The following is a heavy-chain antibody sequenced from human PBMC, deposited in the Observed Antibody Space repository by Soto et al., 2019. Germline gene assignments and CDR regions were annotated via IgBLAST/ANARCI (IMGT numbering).Heavy chain of an antibody. CDR2: IYYSGST. CDR1: GGSISSGDYY. D-gene: IGHD1-26*01. Sequence: PSETLSLTCTVSGGSISSGDYYWSWIRQPPGKGLEWIGYIYYSGSTYYNPSLKSRVTISVDTSKNQFSLKLSSVTAADTAVYNCASRRSRGRALLFDPWGQGTLVTVSS. J-gene: IGHJ5*02. CDR3: ASRRSRGRALLFDP. V-gene: IGHV4-30-4*01.